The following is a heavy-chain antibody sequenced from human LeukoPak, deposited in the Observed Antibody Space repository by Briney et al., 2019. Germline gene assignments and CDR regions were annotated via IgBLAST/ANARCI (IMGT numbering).Heavy chain of an antibody. Sequence: AASVKVSCKASGYTFTGYYMHWVRQAPGQGLEWMGIINPSGGSTSYAQKFQGRVTMTRDMSTSTVYMELSSLRSEDTAVYYCARDLVNYYDSSGYYPRGDRRYFDLWGRGTLVTVSS. V-gene: IGHV1-46*01. J-gene: IGHJ2*01. CDR1: GYTFTGYY. CDR3: ARDLVNYYDSSGYYPRGDRRYFDL. D-gene: IGHD3-22*01. CDR2: INPSGGST.